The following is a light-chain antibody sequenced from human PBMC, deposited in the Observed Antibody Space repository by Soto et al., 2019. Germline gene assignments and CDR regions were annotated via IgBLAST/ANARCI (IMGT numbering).Light chain of an antibody. CDR2: GAS. J-gene: IGKJ5*01. Sequence: EIVLTQSPGTLSLSPGERATLSCRASQSVSSSYLAWYQQKPGQAPRLLIYGASIRATGIPDRFSGSGSGTDFNLTISRLEPEDFAVYYCQQYGSSPPITFGQGTRLQIK. V-gene: IGKV3-20*01. CDR1: QSVSSSY. CDR3: QQYGSSPPIT.